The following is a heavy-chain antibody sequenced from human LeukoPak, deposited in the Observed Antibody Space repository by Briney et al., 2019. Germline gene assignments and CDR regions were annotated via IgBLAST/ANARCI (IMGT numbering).Heavy chain of an antibody. CDR1: GFTFSIYA. CDR3: AKLRTGSSGYYTD. V-gene: IGHV3-23*01. D-gene: IGHD3-22*01. Sequence: GGSLRLSCVASGFTFSIYAMTWVRQAPGKGLEWVSGISGGSESTYYTDSVKGRFTISRDNSKNTLYMEMNNLRGADTAVYYCAKLRTGSSGYYTDWGQGALVTVSS. J-gene: IGHJ4*02. CDR2: ISGGSEST.